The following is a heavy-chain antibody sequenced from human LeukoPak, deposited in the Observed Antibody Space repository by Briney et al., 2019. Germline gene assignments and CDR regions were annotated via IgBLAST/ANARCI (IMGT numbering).Heavy chain of an antibody. CDR1: GGSISSSSYY. V-gene: IGHV4-39*07. J-gene: IGHJ5*02. CDR2: IYYSGST. CDR3: AGVKLTMTTGMSSFDP. D-gene: IGHD4-17*01. Sequence: SETLSLTCTVSGGSISSSSYYWGWIRQPPGKGLEWIGSIYYSGSTYYNPSLKSRVTISVDTSKNQFSLKLSSVTAADTAVYYCAGVKLTMTTGMSSFDPWGQGTLVTVSS.